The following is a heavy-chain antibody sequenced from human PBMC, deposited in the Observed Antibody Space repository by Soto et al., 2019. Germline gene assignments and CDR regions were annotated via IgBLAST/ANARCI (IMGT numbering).Heavy chain of an antibody. CDR1: GYTFTGYY. D-gene: IGHD3-3*01. Sequence: ASVKVSCKASGYTFTGYYMHWVRQAPGQGLERMRWINPNSGSTNYAQKLQGRVTMTRNTPISTAYMELSSLRSEDTAVYYCARGPKSYYDFWSGYYTRQYYYYYYMDVWGKGTTVTVSS. J-gene: IGHJ6*03. V-gene: IGHV1-2*02. CDR2: INPNSGST. CDR3: ARGPKSYYDFWSGYYTRQYYYYYYMDV.